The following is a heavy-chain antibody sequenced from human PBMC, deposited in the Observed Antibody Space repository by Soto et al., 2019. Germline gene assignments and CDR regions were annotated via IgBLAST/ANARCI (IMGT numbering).Heavy chain of an antibody. CDR3: ARGKIRSGGSGHTYYYYYGMDV. CDR1: GYTFTSYA. D-gene: IGHD2-15*01. CDR2: IILIFGTA. V-gene: IGHV1-69*06. J-gene: IGHJ6*02. Sequence: ASVKVSCKASGYTFTSYAISWVRQAPGQGLEWMGGIILIFGTANYAQKFQGRVTITADKSTSTAYMELSSLRSEDTAVYYCARGKIRSGGSGHTYYYYYGMDVWGQGTTVTVSS.